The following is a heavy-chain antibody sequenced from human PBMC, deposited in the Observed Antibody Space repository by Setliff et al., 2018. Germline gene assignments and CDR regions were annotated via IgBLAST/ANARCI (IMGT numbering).Heavy chain of an antibody. CDR2: IIPIFGTA. V-gene: IGHV1-69*06. CDR1: GGTFSSYV. J-gene: IGHJ3*02. D-gene: IGHD4-4*01. CDR3: ARALLPIYDYSNYEEGNXXFDI. Sequence: SVKVSCKASGGTFSSYVISWVRQAPGQGLEWMGRIIPIFGTANYAQKFQGRVTITADKSTSTAYMELSSLRSEDTAVYYCARALLPIYDYSNYEEGNXXFDIWGQGTMVTVSS.